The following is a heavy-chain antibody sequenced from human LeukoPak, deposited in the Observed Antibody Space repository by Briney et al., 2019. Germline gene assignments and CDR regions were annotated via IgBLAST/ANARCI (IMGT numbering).Heavy chain of an antibody. CDR3: ATEDPGIAVAGVQGAGGDY. CDR1: GYTLTELS. CDR2: FDPEDGET. D-gene: IGHD6-19*01. V-gene: IGHV1-24*01. J-gene: IGHJ4*02. Sequence: ASVKVSCKVSGYTLTELSMHWVRQAPGKGLEWMGGFDPEDGETIYAQKFQGRVTMTEDTSTDTAYMELSSLRSEDTAVYYCATEDPGIAVAGVQGAGGDYLGQGTLVTVSS.